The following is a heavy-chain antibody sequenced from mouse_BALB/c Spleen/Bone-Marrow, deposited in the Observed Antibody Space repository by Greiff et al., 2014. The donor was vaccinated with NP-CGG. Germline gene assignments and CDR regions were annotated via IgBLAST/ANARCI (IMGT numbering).Heavy chain of an antibody. CDR1: GFSLTSYG. CDR2: IWSGEST. V-gene: IGHV2-2*02. Sequence: QVHVKQSGPGLVQPSQSLSITCTVSGFSLTSYGVHWVRQSPGKGLEWLGVIWSGESTDYNAAFISRLSISKDNSKSQVFFKMNSLQANDTAIYYCARKGYYRYDESAMDYWGQGTSVTVSS. D-gene: IGHD2-14*01. J-gene: IGHJ4*01. CDR3: ARKGYYRYDESAMDY.